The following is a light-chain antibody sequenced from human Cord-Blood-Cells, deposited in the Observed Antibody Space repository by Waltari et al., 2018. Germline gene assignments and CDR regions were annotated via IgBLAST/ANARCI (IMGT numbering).Light chain of an antibody. J-gene: IGLJ3*02. Sequence: QSALTPPASVSGSPGQSITISCTGTRSGVGSSNLVSWYQQHPGKAPKLMIYEVSKRPSGVSNRFSGSKSGNTASLTISGLQAEDEADYYCCSYAGSSTLVFGGGTKLTVL. CDR2: EVS. V-gene: IGLV2-23*02. CDR3: CSYAGSSTLV. CDR1: RSGVGSSNL.